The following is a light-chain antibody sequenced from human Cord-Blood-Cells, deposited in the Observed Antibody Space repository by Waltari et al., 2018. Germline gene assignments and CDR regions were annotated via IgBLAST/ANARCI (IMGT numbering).Light chain of an antibody. J-gene: IGKJ4*01. CDR3: QQSYSTLT. V-gene: IGKV1-39*01. Sequence: DIQMTQSPSSLSASAGDRVTITCRASQSISSYLNWYQQKPGKAPRLLIYAASSLQSGVPSRYSGSGSGTDFTLTISSLQPVDFATYYCQQSYSTLTFGGGTKVEIK. CDR1: QSISSY. CDR2: AAS.